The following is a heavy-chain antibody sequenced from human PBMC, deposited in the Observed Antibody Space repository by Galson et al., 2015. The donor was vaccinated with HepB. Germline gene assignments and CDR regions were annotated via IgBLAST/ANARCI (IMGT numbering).Heavy chain of an antibody. Sequence: SLRLSCAASGFTFSNYAMHWVRQTPGKGLEWVAVISYDGNSKYKADFVKGRLTISRDNSENAVYLEINSLRPEDTAVYYCARDLGSGYEFRGMDVWGQGTTVTVSS. CDR2: ISYDGNSK. J-gene: IGHJ6*02. CDR1: GFTFSNYA. D-gene: IGHD5-12*01. CDR3: ARDLGSGYEFRGMDV. V-gene: IGHV3-30*04.